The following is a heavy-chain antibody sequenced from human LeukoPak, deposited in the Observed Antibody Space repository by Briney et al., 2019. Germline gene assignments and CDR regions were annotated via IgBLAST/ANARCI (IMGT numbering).Heavy chain of an antibody. CDR3: ARVGDTSSYYYDFDY. D-gene: IGHD3-22*01. CDR2: IHSSGAT. J-gene: IGHJ4*02. V-gene: IGHV4-4*07. Sequence: SETLSLTCTVSGGSVTGYYWSWIRQPAGKGLEWIGHIHSSGATNYNPALKSRVTMSVDTSKNQFSLKLSSMTAADTAVYYCARVGDTSSYYYDFDYWGQGTLIAVSS. CDR1: GGSVTGYY.